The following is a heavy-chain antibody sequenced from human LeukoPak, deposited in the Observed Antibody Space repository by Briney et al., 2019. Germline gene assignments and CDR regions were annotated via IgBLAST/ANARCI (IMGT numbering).Heavy chain of an antibody. J-gene: IGHJ6*03. V-gene: IGHV4-59*01. CDR2: IYYSGTT. Sequence: SETLSLTCTVSSGSISSYYWSWIRQPPGKELEWIGYIYYSGTTNYNPSLNSRVTISLDASNKQLSLTLNSVTAADTAVYYCARGGGVGYYYYYMDVWGKGTTVTISS. D-gene: IGHD1-26*01. CDR1: SGSISSYY. CDR3: ARGGGVGYYYYYMDV.